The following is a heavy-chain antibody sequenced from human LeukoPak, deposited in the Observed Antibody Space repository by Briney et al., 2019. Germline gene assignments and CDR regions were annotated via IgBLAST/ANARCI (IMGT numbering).Heavy chain of an antibody. V-gene: IGHV3-21*01. CDR3: ARNTYYDFWSRHYGLDY. Sequence: GGSLRLSCAASGFAFSSYSMNWVRQAPGKGLEWVSYISSSGSRYYTDSVKGRFTISRDNAKNSLSLQMNSLRAEDTAVYYCARNTYYDFWSRHYGLDYWGQGILVTVSS. CDR2: ISSSGSR. CDR1: GFAFSSYS. J-gene: IGHJ4*02. D-gene: IGHD3-3*01.